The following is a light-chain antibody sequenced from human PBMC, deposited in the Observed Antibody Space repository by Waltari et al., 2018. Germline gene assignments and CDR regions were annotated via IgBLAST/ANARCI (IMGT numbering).Light chain of an antibody. Sequence: DIQMTQSPSSLSASVGDRVTITCHTSQSISSYLNWYQQKPGKAPKLLIYAASTLQSGVPSRFSGRGSGTDFTLTISSLQPEDFATYYCQQSYSTPPWTFGQGTKVEIK. J-gene: IGKJ1*01. CDR2: AAS. CDR1: QSISSY. CDR3: QQSYSTPPWT. V-gene: IGKV1-39*01.